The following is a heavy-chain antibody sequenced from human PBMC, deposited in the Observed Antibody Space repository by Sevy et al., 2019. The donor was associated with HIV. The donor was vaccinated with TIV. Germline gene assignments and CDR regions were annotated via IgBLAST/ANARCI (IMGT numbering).Heavy chain of an antibody. Sequence: GGSLRLSCTASGFTFGDYAMSWVRQAPGKGLEWVAFLKSKAYGGRLDHAASVKGRFTMSRDDSKSIAYLQMNDLKTEDTGVYYCTRDKGAQSIFDYWGQGALVTVSS. D-gene: IGHD1-26*01. J-gene: IGHJ4*02. CDR2: LKSKAYGGRL. V-gene: IGHV3-49*04. CDR1: GFTFGDYA. CDR3: TRDKGAQSIFDY.